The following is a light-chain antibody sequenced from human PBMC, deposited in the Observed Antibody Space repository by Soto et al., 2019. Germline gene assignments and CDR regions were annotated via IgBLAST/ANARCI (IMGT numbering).Light chain of an antibody. CDR2: DVN. CDR1: RSDVGSRDS. J-gene: IGLJ3*02. V-gene: IGLV2-14*03. Sequence: QPVLTQPASVSGSLGQSIAISCTGTRSDVGSRDSVSWYQHHPGKAPKLMIYDVNIRPSGVSHRFSGSKSGNTASLTISGLQAEDEADYSCASYTTTNTLVFGGGTQLTVL. CDR3: ASYTTTNTLV.